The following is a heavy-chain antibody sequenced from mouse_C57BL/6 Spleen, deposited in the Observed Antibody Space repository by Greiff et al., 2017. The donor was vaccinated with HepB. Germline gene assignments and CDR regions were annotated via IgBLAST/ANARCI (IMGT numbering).Heavy chain of an antibody. V-gene: IGHV1-72*01. CDR2: IDPNSGGT. Sequence: QVHVKQPGAELVKPGASVKLSCKASGYTFTSYWMHWVKQRPGRGLEWIGRIDPNSGGTKYNEKFKSKATLTVDKPSSTAYMQLSSLTSEDSAVYYCARSGPAQATGYFDYWGQGTTLTVSS. D-gene: IGHD3-2*02. CDR3: ARSGPAQATGYFDY. CDR1: GYTFTSYW. J-gene: IGHJ2*01.